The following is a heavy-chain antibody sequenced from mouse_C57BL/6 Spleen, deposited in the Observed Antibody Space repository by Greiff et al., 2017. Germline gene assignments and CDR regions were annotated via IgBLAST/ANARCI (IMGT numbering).Heavy chain of an antibody. CDR3: ARVAAGTLYWCFDV. D-gene: IGHD4-1*01. J-gene: IGHJ1*03. CDR1: GYSITSGYY. Sequence: EVQRVESGPGLVKPSQSLSLTCSVTGYSITSGYYWNWIRQFPGNKLEWMGYISYDGSNNYNPSLKNRISITRDTSKNQFFLTLDSVTTEDTATYYCARVAAGTLYWCFDVWGTGTTVTVSS. CDR2: ISYDGSN. V-gene: IGHV3-6*01.